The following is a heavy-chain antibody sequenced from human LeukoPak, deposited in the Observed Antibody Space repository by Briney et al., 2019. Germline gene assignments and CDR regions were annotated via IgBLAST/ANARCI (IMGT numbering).Heavy chain of an antibody. V-gene: IGHV3-74*01. CDR3: VRDGDDYNFDY. D-gene: IGHD5-24*01. Sequence: GGSLRLSCAASGFVFSTYWMTWVRQAPGKGLVWVSRVKGDGSFTDYADSVKGRFTISRDNAKNTLYLQMYSLRAEDTAAYYCVRDGDDYNFDYWGQGSLVTVSS. CDR1: GFVFSTYW. CDR2: VKGDGSFT. J-gene: IGHJ4*02.